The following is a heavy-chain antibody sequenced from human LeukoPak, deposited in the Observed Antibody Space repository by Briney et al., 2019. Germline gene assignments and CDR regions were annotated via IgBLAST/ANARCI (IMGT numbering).Heavy chain of an antibody. V-gene: IGHV4-31*03. D-gene: IGHD3-3*01. CDR3: ARGYDFWSGYSGPGVDV. CDR2: IYYSGST. J-gene: IGHJ6*04. Sequence: SQTLSLTCTVSGGSISSGGYYWSWIRQHPGKGLEWIGYIYYSGSTYYNPSLKSRVTISVDTSKNQFSLKLSSVTAADTAVYYCARGYDFWSGYSGPGVDVWGKGTTVTVSS. CDR1: GGSISSGGYY.